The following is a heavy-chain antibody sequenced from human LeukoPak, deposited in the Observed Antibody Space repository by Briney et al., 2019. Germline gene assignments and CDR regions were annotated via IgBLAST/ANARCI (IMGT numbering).Heavy chain of an antibody. CDR2: IDASGSI. V-gene: IGHV4-4*07. CDR1: GGSINTYL. Sequence: PSETLSLTCTVSGGSINTYLCSWIGQPAGKGLEWIGRIDASGSINYNPSLKSRVTMSVDRSKNQFSLKLSSVTAAGTAVYYCAKVGSLSRGRNWVDPWGQGTLVTVSS. J-gene: IGHJ5*02. D-gene: IGHD2-15*01. CDR3: AKVGSLSRGRNWVDP.